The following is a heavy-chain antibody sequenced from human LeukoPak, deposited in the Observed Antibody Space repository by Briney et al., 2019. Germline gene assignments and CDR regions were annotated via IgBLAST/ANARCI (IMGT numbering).Heavy chain of an antibody. J-gene: IGHJ5*02. CDR2: IIPIFGTA. D-gene: IGHD4-17*01. CDR1: GGTFSSYA. CDR3: ARHYGDYVVGNWFDP. V-gene: IGHV1-69*01. Sequence: SVKVSCKASGGTFSSYAISWVRQAPGQGLEWMGGIIPIFGTANYAQKFQGRVTITADESTSTAYMELSSLRSEDTAVYYCARHYGDYVVGNWFDPWGQGTLVTVSS.